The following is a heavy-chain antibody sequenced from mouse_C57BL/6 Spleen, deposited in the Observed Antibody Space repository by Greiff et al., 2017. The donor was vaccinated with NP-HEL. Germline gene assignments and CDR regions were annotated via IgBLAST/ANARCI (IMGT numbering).Heavy chain of an antibody. CDR2: ISSGSSTI. CDR3: ARPPITTVVAPDWYFDV. J-gene: IGHJ1*03. CDR1: GFTFSDYG. V-gene: IGHV5-17*01. D-gene: IGHD1-1*01. Sequence: VESGGGLVKPGGSLKLSCAASGFTFSDYGMHWVRQAPEKGLEWVAYISSGSSTIYYADTVKGRFTISRDNAKNTLFLQMTSLRSEDTAMYYCARPPITTVVAPDWYFDVWGTGTTVTVSS.